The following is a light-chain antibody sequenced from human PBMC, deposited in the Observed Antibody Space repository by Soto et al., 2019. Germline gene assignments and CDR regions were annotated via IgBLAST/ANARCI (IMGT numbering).Light chain of an antibody. CDR2: GAS. Sequence: EIVMTQSPATLSVSPGERATLSCRASQSVSSNLAWYQQKPGQAPRLLIYGASTRATGIPARFSGSGSGTESTPTISSLQSEDFADYYGQQYNNWPPTFGQGTKVEIK. CDR1: QSVSSN. V-gene: IGKV3-15*01. J-gene: IGKJ1*01. CDR3: QQYNNWPPT.